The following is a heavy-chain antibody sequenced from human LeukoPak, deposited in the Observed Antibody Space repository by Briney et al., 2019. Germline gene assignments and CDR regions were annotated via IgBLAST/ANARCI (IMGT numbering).Heavy chain of an antibody. CDR2: IKSKTSGETT. D-gene: IGHD2-15*01. CDR1: GFTFTNAW. V-gene: IGHV3-15*01. Sequence: GGSLRLSCAASGFTFTNAWMTWLRQGPGKGLEWVGRIKSKTSGETTDYAAPVKGRFTISRDDSKNTLYLRMNDLKIEDTAVYYCSTVPDEEVAAYYGLDVWGKGTTVTVS. J-gene: IGHJ6*04. CDR3: STVPDEEVAAYYGLDV.